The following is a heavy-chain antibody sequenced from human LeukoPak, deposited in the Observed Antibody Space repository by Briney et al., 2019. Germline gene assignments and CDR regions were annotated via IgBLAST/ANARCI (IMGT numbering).Heavy chain of an antibody. J-gene: IGHJ4*02. V-gene: IGHV4-30-4*01. Sequence: PSQTLSLTCTVSGGSISSGDYYWSWLRQPPGKGLEWIGYIYYSGSTNYNPSLKSRVTISVDTSKNQFSLKLSSVTAADTAVYYCARGRGEWLVLNYFDYWGQGTLVTVSS. D-gene: IGHD6-19*01. CDR1: GGSISSGDYY. CDR2: IYYSGST. CDR3: ARGRGEWLVLNYFDY.